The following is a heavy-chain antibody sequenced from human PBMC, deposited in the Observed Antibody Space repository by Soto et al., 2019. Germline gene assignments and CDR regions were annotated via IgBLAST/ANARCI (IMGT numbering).Heavy chain of an antibody. CDR1: GFTFSAYW. Sequence: EVQLVESGGGLVQPGVSLRLSCAASGFTFSAYWMHWVRQAPGKGLVWVSRINSDGSSTSYADYVKGRFTVSRDNAKNTLYLQMNSLRAEDTAVYFCARDLRYTYGFDSWGQGALVTVSS. J-gene: IGHJ4*02. D-gene: IGHD2-8*01. CDR2: INSDGSST. CDR3: ARDLRYTYGFDS. V-gene: IGHV3-74*01.